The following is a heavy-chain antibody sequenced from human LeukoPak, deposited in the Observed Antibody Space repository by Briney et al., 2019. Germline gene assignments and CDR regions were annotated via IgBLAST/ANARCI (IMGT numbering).Heavy chain of an antibody. D-gene: IGHD1-26*01. V-gene: IGHV1-24*01. CDR1: GYTLTELS. J-gene: IGHJ5*02. CDR3: ATGVRLWDLSWFDP. CDR2: FDPEDGET. Sequence: ASVKVSCKVSGYTLTELSMHWVRQAPGKGLEWMGGFDPEDGETIYAQKFQGRVTMTEDTSTDTAYMELSSLRSEDTAVYYCATGVRLWDLSWFDPWGQGTLVTVSS.